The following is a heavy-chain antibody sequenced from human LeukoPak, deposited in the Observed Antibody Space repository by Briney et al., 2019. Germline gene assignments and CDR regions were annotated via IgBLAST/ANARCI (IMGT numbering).Heavy chain of an antibody. CDR3: ASETLDYGDSAFGY. Sequence: PSQTLSLTCTVSGGSISSGSYYWRWLRQPAGKGLEWLGRIYTSGSTNYNPSLKSRVTISVDTSKDQFSLKLSSVTAADTAVYYCASETLDYGDSAFGYWGQGTLVTVSP. J-gene: IGHJ4*02. D-gene: IGHD4-17*01. CDR2: IYTSGST. V-gene: IGHV4-61*02. CDR1: GGSISSGSYY.